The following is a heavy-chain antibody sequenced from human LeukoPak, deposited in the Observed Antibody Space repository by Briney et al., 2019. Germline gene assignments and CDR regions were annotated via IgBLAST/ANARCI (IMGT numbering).Heavy chain of an antibody. CDR1: GCTFSSYT. Sequence: AGSLRLSCAASGCTFSSYTMNWVRQAPGKGLEWVSSITGSSTYIYYADSVKGRFTITRDNAKNSLYLQMNSLRAEDTAVFYCARESSLDYWGQGTLVTVSS. J-gene: IGHJ4*02. D-gene: IGHD6-19*01. V-gene: IGHV3-21*01. CDR2: ITGSSTYI. CDR3: ARESSLDY.